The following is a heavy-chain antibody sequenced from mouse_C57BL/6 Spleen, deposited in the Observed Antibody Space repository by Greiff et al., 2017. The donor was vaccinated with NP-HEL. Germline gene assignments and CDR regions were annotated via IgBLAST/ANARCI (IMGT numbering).Heavy chain of an antibody. CDR3: ALQDSSGYVTWFAY. D-gene: IGHD3-2*02. Sequence: LVESGPELVKPGASVKISCKASGYSFTDYNMNWVKQSNGKSLEWIGVINPNYGTTSYNQKFKGKATLTVDQSSSTAYMQLNSLTSEDSAVYYCALQDSSGYVTWFAYWGRGTLVTVSA. V-gene: IGHV1-39*01. CDR1: GYSFTDYN. J-gene: IGHJ3*01. CDR2: INPNYGTT.